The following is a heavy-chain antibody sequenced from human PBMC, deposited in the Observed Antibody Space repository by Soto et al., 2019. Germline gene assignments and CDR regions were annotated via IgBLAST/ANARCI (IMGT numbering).Heavy chain of an antibody. D-gene: IGHD5-18*01. CDR2: INSDWSST. CDR3: ARGIRNYYGVDV. CDR1: GFTFSSYW. V-gene: IGHV3-74*01. Sequence: EVQLVESGGGLVQPGGSLRLSCAASGFTFSSYWMHWVRQAPGKGLVWVSRINSDWSSTSYADSVKGRFTISRDNAKNTPYLQMSTLRAEDTAVYYCARGIRNYYGVDVWVHGTTVTVSS. J-gene: IGHJ6*02.